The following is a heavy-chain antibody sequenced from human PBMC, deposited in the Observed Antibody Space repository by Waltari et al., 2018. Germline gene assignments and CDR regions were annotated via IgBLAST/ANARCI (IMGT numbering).Heavy chain of an antibody. CDR2: FSSGGGP. J-gene: IGHJ4*02. CDR3: ARSHYFGF. Sequence: QLQLQESGPGLVKPSETLSLTCTVSGGSIISSSYYWAWVRQPPGKGLEWVGSFSSGGGPFHNPSLKSRVTTSVDTSKNQVSLKLTSVTAADTAIYYCARSHYFGFWGQGTLVTVSS. V-gene: IGHV4-39*01. CDR1: GGSIISSSYY.